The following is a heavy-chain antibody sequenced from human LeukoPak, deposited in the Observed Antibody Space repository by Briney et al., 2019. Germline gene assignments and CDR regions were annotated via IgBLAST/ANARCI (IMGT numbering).Heavy chain of an antibody. CDR3: AKDGHCSNGACHGYFDY. J-gene: IGHJ4*02. V-gene: IGHV3-30*18. CDR1: GFTFSSYG. D-gene: IGHD2-8*01. Sequence: GGSLRLSCAASGFTFSSYGMPWVRQAPGKGLEWVALISYDGSNKYYADSVKGRFTISRDNSKNTLYLQMNSLRAEDTAVYYCAKDGHCSNGACHGYFDYWGQGTLVTVSS. CDR2: ISYDGSNK.